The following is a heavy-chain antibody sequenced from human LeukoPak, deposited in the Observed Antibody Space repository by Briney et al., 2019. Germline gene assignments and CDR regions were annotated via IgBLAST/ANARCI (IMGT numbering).Heavy chain of an antibody. D-gene: IGHD5-24*01. CDR2: INWNSGSI. CDR1: GFTFDDYG. CDR3: AKDTTGEMATILDY. V-gene: IGHV3-9*03. J-gene: IGHJ4*02. Sequence: GGSLRLSCAASGFTFDDYGMSWVRQAPGKGLEWVSGINWNSGSIGYADSVKGRFTISRDNAKNSLYLQMNSLRAEDMALYYCAKDTTGEMATILDYWGQGTLVTVSS.